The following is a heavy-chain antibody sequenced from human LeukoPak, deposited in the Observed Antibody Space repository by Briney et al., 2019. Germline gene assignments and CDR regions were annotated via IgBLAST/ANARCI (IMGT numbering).Heavy chain of an antibody. CDR2: INSDGINT. CDR1: GFTFSNYW. Sequence: GGSLRLSCAASGFTFSNYWMHWVRQAPGKGLVWVSRINSDGINTSYADSVRGRFTISRDNAKNSLYLQMNSLRVEDTAVYYCARDPYNGSYGDYYYYYMDVWGRGTTVTVSS. V-gene: IGHV3-74*01. J-gene: IGHJ6*03. D-gene: IGHD1-26*01. CDR3: ARDPYNGSYGDYYYYYMDV.